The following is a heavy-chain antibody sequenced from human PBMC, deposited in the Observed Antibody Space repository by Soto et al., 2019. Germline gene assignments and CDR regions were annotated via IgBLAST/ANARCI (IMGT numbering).Heavy chain of an antibody. CDR1: GYTFTTYW. Sequence: PGESLKISCQASGYTFTTYWLGWLRQMPGKGLEWVGIIHPGNSESRYSPSFQGQVTISADKSVNTAYLQWSSLKASGTGIYYCARECGYIFGALGYYFAFSRRGAAVTASS. V-gene: IGHV5-51*01. CDR2: IHPGNSES. CDR3: ARECGYIFGALGYYFAF. D-gene: IGHD5-18*01. J-gene: IGHJ4*02.